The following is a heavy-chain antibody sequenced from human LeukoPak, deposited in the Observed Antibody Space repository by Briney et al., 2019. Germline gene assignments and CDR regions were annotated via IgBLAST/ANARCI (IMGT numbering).Heavy chain of an antibody. D-gene: IGHD3-10*01. CDR1: GFTFNDCY. CDR2: ISSSGSTR. CDR3: ARDRSRMVRGIDALDL. Sequence: GGSLRLSCAASGFTFNDCYMNWISQAPGKGLEWVSYISSSGSTRYYADSLKGRFTISRDNAGNSLYLQMDSLRADDTAVYYCARDRSRMVRGIDALDLWGQGTMVTVSS. J-gene: IGHJ3*01. V-gene: IGHV3-11*01.